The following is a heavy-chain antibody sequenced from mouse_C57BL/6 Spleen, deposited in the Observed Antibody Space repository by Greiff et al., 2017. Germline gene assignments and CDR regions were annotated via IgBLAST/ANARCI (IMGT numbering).Heavy chain of an antibody. D-gene: IGHD2-12*01. CDR1: GYTFTSYW. J-gene: IGHJ4*01. CDR3: ARSWLYSNDGAMDY. Sequence: QVKLQQPGAELVRPGSSVKLSCKASGYTFTSYWMDWVKQRPGQGLEWIGNIYPSDSETHYNQKFKDKATLTVDKSSSTAYMQLSSLTSEDSAVYYCARSWLYSNDGAMDYWGQGTSVTVSS. CDR2: IYPSDSET. V-gene: IGHV1-61*01.